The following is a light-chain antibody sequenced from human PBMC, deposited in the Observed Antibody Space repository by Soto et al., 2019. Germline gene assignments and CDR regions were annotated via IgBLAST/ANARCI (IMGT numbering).Light chain of an antibody. V-gene: IGLV1-40*01. CDR3: QSSDSSLSGFVV. CDR2: GNS. CDR1: SSNIGAGYD. J-gene: IGLJ2*01. Sequence: QSVLTQPPSVSGAPGQRVTISCTGSSSNIGAGYDVHWYQQLPGTAPKLLIYGNSNRPSGVPDRFSGSKSGTSASLDITGLQAEDEADYYCQSSDSSLSGFVVFGGGTKLTVL.